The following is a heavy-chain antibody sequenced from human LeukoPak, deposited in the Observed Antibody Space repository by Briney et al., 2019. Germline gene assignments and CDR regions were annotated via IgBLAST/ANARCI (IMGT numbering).Heavy chain of an antibody. CDR2: IYHSGNT. D-gene: IGHD6-13*01. V-gene: IGHV4-38-2*01. CDR1: GYFISSGSY. CDR3: ARFYSSSWYSFH. Sequence: SETLSLTCSVSGYFISSGSYWAWIRQPPGKGLEWIGNIYHSGNTYYNPSLNSRVTISVDTSKNQFSLRLNSVTAADTAVYYCARFYSSSWYSFHWGQGTLVTVSS. J-gene: IGHJ4*02.